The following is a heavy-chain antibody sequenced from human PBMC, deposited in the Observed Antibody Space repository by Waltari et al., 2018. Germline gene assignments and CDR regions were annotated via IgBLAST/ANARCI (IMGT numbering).Heavy chain of an antibody. V-gene: IGHV3-74*03. CDR1: GFTFSGYW. CDR3: VRDEPGDGLDY. J-gene: IGHJ4*02. CDR2: IESDESRT. D-gene: IGHD7-27*01. Sequence: EVQLVESGGALVQPGGSLRLSWATSGFTFSGYWMHWVRQAPGKGLMWVSHIESDESRTTYADSVKGRFTISRDNAKNTVYLQMNSLRDEDTAVYYCVRDEPGDGLDYWGQGTLVTVSS.